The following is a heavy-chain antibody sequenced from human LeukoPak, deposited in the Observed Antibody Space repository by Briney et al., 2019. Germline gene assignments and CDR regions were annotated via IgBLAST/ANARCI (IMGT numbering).Heavy chain of an antibody. Sequence: GGSLRLSCAASGFTVSNNYMSWVRQAPGKGLEWVAAISFDGSNKYDADSVKGRFTISRDNSKNTLYLQMNSLRAEDTALYYCARVRMGLTTGGDYWGQGTLVTVSS. CDR3: ARVRMGLTTGGDY. J-gene: IGHJ4*02. CDR2: ISFDGSNK. V-gene: IGHV3-30-3*01. D-gene: IGHD1-26*01. CDR1: GFTVSNNY.